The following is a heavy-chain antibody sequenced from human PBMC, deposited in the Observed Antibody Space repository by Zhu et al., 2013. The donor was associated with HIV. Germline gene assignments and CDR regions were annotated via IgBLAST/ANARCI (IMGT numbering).Heavy chain of an antibody. V-gene: IGHV1-18*01. CDR1: GGTFSSYA. J-gene: IGHJ6*02. CDR3: ARVFRGYCSSTSCYNLLYYYGMDV. CDR2: ISAYNGNT. Sequence: QVQLVQSGAEVKKPGSSVKVSCKASGGTFSSYAISWVRQAPGQGLEWMGGISAYNGNTNYAQKLQGRVTMTTDTSTSTAYMELRSLRSDDTAVYYCARVFRGYCSSTSCYNLLYYYGMDVWGQGTTVTVSS. D-gene: IGHD2-2*02.